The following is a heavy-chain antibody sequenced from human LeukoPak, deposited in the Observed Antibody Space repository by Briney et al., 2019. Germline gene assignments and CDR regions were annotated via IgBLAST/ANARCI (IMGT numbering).Heavy chain of an antibody. CDR3: ARGPYTSGSSADY. CDR1: GFLFKSYY. CDR2: ISSSDTYT. V-gene: IGHV3-11*06. D-gene: IGHD3-10*01. J-gene: IGHJ4*02. Sequence: PGGSQTLSCTPCGFLFKSYYKGYGRQAPGKGLEWVSYISSSDTYTNYAASVKGRFTTSRDNAKNSLYLQMHSQRAEATPESYCARGPYTSGSSADYWGQGTLVTVSS.